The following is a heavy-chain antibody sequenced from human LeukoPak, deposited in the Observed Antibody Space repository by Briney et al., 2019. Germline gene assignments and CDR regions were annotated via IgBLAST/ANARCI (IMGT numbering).Heavy chain of an antibody. J-gene: IGHJ4*02. D-gene: IGHD1-1*01. V-gene: IGHV3-9*01. CDR1: GFTFDDYA. CDR3: AKDMRRAQYLERGY. CDR2: ISWNSRSI. Sequence: AGGSLRLSCAASGFTFDDYAMHWVRQAPGKGLEWVSGISWNSRSIGYADSVKGRFITSRDNAKNSLYLQMNSLRVEDTALYYCAKDMRRAQYLERGYWGQGTLVTVSS.